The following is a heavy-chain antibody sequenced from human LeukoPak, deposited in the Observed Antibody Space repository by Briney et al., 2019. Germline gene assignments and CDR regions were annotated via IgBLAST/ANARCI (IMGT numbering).Heavy chain of an antibody. CDR2: IRSKAYGETA. D-gene: IGHD1-1*01. V-gene: IGHV3-49*03. J-gene: IGHJ4*02. CDR3: TRDRGAYNLYDY. CDR1: GYTFGDYA. Sequence: GGCLRLSCTASGYTFGDYAASWIRKAPGKGLEWVGFIRSKAYGETADYAASVKGRFTISRDDSKAIAYLQMNSLKTEDTAVYHCTRDRGAYNLYDYWGQGTLVTVSS.